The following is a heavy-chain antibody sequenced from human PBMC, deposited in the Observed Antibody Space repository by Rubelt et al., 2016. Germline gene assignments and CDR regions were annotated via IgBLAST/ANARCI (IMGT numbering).Heavy chain of an antibody. D-gene: IGHD6-19*01. CDR1: GFTFSSYW. CDR2: IKQDGSEK. Sequence: EVQLVESGGGLVQPGGSLRLSCAASGFTFSSYWMSWVRQAPGKGLEWVANIKQDGSEKYYVDSVKGRFTISRDNAKNSLYLQMNSLRAEDTAVYYCARPQWLGNNDAFDIWGQGTMVTVSS. CDR3: ARPQWLGNNDAFDI. V-gene: IGHV3-7*01. J-gene: IGHJ3*02.